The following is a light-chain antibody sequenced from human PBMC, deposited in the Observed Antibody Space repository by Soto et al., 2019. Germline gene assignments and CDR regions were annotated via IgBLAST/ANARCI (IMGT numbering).Light chain of an antibody. Sequence: DIQMTQAPSTLSASLGDRVTIACRASQSVSTWLAWYQQKPGRAPKLLTYGASSLESGVPSRFSGSGSGTEFTLTISSLQPDDFATYYCQHYNEYPWTFGQGTKVDI. CDR1: QSVSTW. CDR3: QHYNEYPWT. CDR2: GAS. V-gene: IGKV1-5*01. J-gene: IGKJ1*01.